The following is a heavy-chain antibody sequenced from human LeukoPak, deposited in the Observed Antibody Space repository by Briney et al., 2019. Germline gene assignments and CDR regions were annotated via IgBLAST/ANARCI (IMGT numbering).Heavy chain of an antibody. J-gene: IGHJ4*02. CDR1: GGSISSYY. V-gene: IGHV4-59*08. CDR2: MYFSGTT. D-gene: IGHD6-6*01. CDR3: ARLSGLIAASGVFDY. Sequence: SETLSLTCTVSGGSISSYYWSWIRQPPGKGLEWIGYMYFSGTTNYNPPPKSRVSISVDTSKNQVSLKLTSVTAADTAVYYCARLSGLIAASGVFDYWGQGTLVTVSS.